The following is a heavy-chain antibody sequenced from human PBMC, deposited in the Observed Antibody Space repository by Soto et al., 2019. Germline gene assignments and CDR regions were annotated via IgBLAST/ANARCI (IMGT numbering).Heavy chain of an antibody. J-gene: IGHJ5*02. V-gene: IGHV2-5*01. CDR1: GFSLSTSGVG. CDR3: AHRERLGYCSSTSCFRVGPFDP. D-gene: IGHD2-2*01. CDR2: IYWNDDK. Sequence: SGPTLVNPTQTLTLTCTFSGFSLSTSGVGVGWIRQPPGKALEWLALIYWNDDKRYSPSLKRRLTITKDTSKNQVVLTMTNMDPLDTDTSYSAHRERLGYCSSTSCFRVGPFDPGGQGTLVNVSS.